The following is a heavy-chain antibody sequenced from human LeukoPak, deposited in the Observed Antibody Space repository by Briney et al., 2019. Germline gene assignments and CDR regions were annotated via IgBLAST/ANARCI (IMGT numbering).Heavy chain of an antibody. CDR2: MNPNSGNT. D-gene: IGHD1-26*01. Sequence: ASVKVSCKASGYTFTSYDINWVRQATGQGLEWMGWMNPNSGNTGYAQKFQGRVTMTRNTSISTAYMELSSLRSEDTAVYYCAGEKVGAKPDAFDIWGQGTMVTVSS. CDR3: AGEKVGAKPDAFDI. V-gene: IGHV1-8*01. J-gene: IGHJ3*02. CDR1: GYTFTSYD.